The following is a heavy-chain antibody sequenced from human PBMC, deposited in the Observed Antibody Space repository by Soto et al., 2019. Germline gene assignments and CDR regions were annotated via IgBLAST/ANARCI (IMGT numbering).Heavy chain of an antibody. CDR3: VRNGRTGSYCDY. J-gene: IGHJ4*02. V-gene: IGHV3-72*01. Sequence: EVQLVESGGGLVQPGGSLRLSCAASGFTFSDYYMDWVRQAPGKGLEWVGRIRNRGNSYTTDYAASVKGRFTISRDDSKNALYLQMNSLKTEDTAVYYCVRNGRTGSYCDYWGQGTVVTVSS. CDR2: IRNRGNSYTT. D-gene: IGHD2-8*02. CDR1: GFTFSDYY.